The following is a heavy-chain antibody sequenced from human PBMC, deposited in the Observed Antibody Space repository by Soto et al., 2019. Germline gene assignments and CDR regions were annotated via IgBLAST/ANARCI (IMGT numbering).Heavy chain of an antibody. CDR3: ARGSYYSTWD. CDR1: GDSVS. V-gene: IGHV6-1*01. D-gene: IGHD4-4*01. Sequence: SQTLSLTCAISGDSVSRHWIRQSPSRGLEWLGRTYYRSKWYNDYAVAAKSRITISPDTSKNQFSLQLNSVTPEDTAVYYCARGSYYSTWDWGQGTLVTVSS. CDR2: TYYRSKWYN. J-gene: IGHJ4*02.